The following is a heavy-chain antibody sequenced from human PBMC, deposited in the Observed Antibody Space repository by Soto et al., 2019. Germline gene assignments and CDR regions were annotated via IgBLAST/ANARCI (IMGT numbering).Heavy chain of an antibody. Sequence: GASVELCCKASGYTLTSYDLNWVRQATRQGLEWMGWMNPNSGNTGYAQKFQGRVTMTRNTSISTAYMELSSLRSDDTAVYYCARDPSYSSSWYYFDYWGQGTLVTVSS. V-gene: IGHV1-8*01. CDR3: ARDPSYSSSWYYFDY. J-gene: IGHJ4*02. CDR2: MNPNSGNT. D-gene: IGHD6-13*01. CDR1: GYTLTSYD.